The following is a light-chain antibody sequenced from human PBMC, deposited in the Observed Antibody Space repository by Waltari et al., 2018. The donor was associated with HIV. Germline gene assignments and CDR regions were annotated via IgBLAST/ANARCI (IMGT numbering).Light chain of an antibody. J-gene: IGKJ3*01. CDR2: GAS. CDR3: QQYGGSPGFT. Sequence: IVLTQSPGTLSFSPGERATLSCTASQSVSSSYLAWYQQKPGQAPRLLIYGASSRATGIPDRFSGSGSGTDFTLTISRLEPEDFAVYYCQQYGGSPGFTFGPGTKVDIK. CDR1: QSVSSSY. V-gene: IGKV3-20*01.